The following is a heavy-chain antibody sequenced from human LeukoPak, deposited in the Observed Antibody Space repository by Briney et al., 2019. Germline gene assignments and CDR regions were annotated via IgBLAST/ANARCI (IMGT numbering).Heavy chain of an antibody. V-gene: IGHV4-59*08. CDR2: IHYTGRA. J-gene: IGHJ3*02. CDR3: ARHKALHKGDAFDI. Sequence: SETLSLTCTVSGGSISGYYWIWIRQPPGKGLEWIAYIHYTGRANYGPSFKSRATISVDTSKNQFSLRLSSVATADTGVYYCARHKALHKGDAFDIWGQGTMVTVSS. CDR1: GGSISGYY.